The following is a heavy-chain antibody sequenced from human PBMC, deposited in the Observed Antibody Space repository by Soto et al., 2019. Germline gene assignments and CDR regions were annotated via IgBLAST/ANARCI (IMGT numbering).Heavy chain of an antibody. D-gene: IGHD3-10*01. CDR1: GGSIGGSNYF. V-gene: IGHV4-39*01. Sequence: SETLSLTCTVSGGSIGGSNYFWGWIRQSPGTGLEWLGTIYSSGSTYYNPSLKSRITMSLDTSKNQFSLNLGSVTAADTAVYYCTRRRFGVRGVTPMDVWGPGTRVTVSS. CDR2: IYSSGST. J-gene: IGHJ6*02. CDR3: TRRRFGVRGVTPMDV.